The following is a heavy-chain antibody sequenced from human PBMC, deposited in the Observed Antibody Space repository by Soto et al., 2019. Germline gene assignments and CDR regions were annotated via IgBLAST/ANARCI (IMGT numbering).Heavy chain of an antibody. CDR3: ARLSYDSRGYSWFDP. D-gene: IGHD3-22*01. CDR2: IYYSGST. V-gene: IGHV4-39*01. CDR1: GGSISSTTYY. J-gene: IGHJ5*02. Sequence: QLQLQESGPGLVKPSETLSLSCTVSGGSISSTTYYWGWIRQPPGKGLEWIGSIYYSGSTYDNPSLKSRVTVSVDTSKNQFSLKLSSVTAADTAVYYCARLSYDSRGYSWFDPWGQGTLVTVSS.